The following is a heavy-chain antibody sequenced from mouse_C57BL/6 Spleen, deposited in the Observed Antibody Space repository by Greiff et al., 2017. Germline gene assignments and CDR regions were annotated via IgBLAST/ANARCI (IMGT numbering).Heavy chain of an antibody. D-gene: IGHD4-1*01. Sequence: EVQVVESEGGLVQPGSSMKLSCTASGFTFSDYYMAWVRQVPEKGLEWVANINYDGSSTYYLDSLKSRFIISRDNAKNILYLQMSSLKSEDTATYYCARDKLGRYWYFDVWGTGTTVTVSS. CDR2: INYDGSST. CDR1: GFTFSDYY. CDR3: ARDKLGRYWYFDV. V-gene: IGHV5-16*01. J-gene: IGHJ1*03.